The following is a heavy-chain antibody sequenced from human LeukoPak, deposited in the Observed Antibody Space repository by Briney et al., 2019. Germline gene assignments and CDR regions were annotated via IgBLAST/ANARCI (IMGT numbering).Heavy chain of an antibody. CDR1: GGSISSSSYY. V-gene: IGHV4-39*07. CDR2: IYYSGST. Sequence: PSETLSLTCSVSGGSISSSSYYWGWIRQAPGKGLEWIGSIYYSGSTYYNPSLKSRVTISVDTSKNQFSLKLSSVTAADTAVYYCAREGSGSGWSFDYWGQGTLVTVSS. J-gene: IGHJ4*02. CDR3: AREGSGSGWSFDY. D-gene: IGHD6-19*01.